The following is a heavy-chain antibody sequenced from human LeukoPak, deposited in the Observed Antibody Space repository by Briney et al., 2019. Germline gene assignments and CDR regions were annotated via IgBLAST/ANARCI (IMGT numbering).Heavy chain of an antibody. D-gene: IGHD6-19*01. Sequence: PGRSLRLSCAASGFTFSNYAMHWVRQAPGKGLEWVAVISYDGSNKYYADSVKSRFTISRDNSKNTLYLQMNSLRAEDTAVYYCAKSSCGSGYCCFDYWGQGTLVTVSS. J-gene: IGHJ4*02. CDR2: ISYDGSNK. CDR1: GFTFSNYA. V-gene: IGHV3-30*18. CDR3: AKSSCGSGYCCFDY.